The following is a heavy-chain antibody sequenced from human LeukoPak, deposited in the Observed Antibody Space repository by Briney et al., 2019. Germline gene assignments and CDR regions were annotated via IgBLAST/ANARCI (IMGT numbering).Heavy chain of an antibody. Sequence: GASVKVSCTASGGTFSSYAISWVRQAPGQGLEWMGGIIPIFGTANYAQKFQGRVTITADESTSTAYMELSSLRSEDTAVYYYARAWDTAMVTRWYFDLWGRGTLVTVSS. CDR2: IIPIFGTA. CDR1: GGTFSSYA. V-gene: IGHV1-69*13. CDR3: ARAWDTAMVTRWYFDL. J-gene: IGHJ2*01. D-gene: IGHD5-18*01.